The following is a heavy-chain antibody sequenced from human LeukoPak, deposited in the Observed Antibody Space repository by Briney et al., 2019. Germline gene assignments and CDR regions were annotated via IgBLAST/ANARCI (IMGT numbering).Heavy chain of an antibody. CDR1: GYTFTNYS. V-gene: IGHV1-18*01. CDR2: VSADNGNT. CDR3: ARGPEVPAAIKGIWFDP. Sequence: AASVKVSCKASGYTFTNYSISWVRQAPGQGLEWMGWVSADNGNTNYAQKFQGRVTMTRDTSISTAYMELSRLRSDDTAVYYCARGPEVPAAIKGIWFDPWGQGTLVTVSS. D-gene: IGHD2-2*02. J-gene: IGHJ5*02.